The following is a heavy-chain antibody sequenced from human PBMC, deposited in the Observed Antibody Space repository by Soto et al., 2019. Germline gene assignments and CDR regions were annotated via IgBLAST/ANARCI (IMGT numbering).Heavy chain of an antibody. D-gene: IGHD4-17*01. CDR2: IFFSGNT. Sequence: SETLSLTCTVSGGSILNGGHHWTWIRQHPGKGLEWIGRIFFSGNTHYNPALKSRLTFSLDTAKNQFSLKLTSVTAADTAIYYCARDNYGGMLHFWGPGTLVTVSS. V-gene: IGHV4-31*03. CDR1: GGSILNGGHH. CDR3: ARDNYGGMLHF. J-gene: IGHJ4*02.